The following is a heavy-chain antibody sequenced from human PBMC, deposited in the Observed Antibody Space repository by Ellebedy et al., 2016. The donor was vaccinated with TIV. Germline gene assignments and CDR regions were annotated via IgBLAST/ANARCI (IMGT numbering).Heavy chain of an antibody. V-gene: IGHV1-3*01. CDR2: INAGNGNP. CDR1: GGTFSNYV. J-gene: IGHJ6*02. D-gene: IGHD2-2*01. Sequence: AASVKVSCKASGGTFSNYVISWVRQAPGQRLEWMGWINAGNGNPKYSQKLQGRVTITRDTSASTAYMELSSLRSEETAVYYCARAGDVIVPAAIRYYYYYGMDVWGQGTTVTVSS. CDR3: ARAGDVIVPAAIRYYYYYGMDV.